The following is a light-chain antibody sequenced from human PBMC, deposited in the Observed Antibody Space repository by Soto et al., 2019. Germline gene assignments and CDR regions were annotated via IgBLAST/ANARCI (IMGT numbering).Light chain of an antibody. J-gene: IGKJ1*01. CDR3: QQSYSTPVT. V-gene: IGKV3-20*01. CDR2: RTS. CDR1: QSVSSSY. Sequence: EIVLTQSPGTLSLSPGERATLSCRASQSVSSSYLAWYQQKPGQAPRLLIYRTSNRATGIPDRFSGSGSGTDFTLTISRLEPEDFATYYCQQSYSTPVTFGQGTKVDIK.